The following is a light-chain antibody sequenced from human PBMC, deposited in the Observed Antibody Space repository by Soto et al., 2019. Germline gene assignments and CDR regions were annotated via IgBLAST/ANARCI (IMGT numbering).Light chain of an antibody. J-gene: IGLJ2*01. Sequence: QSALTQPASVSGSPGQSITISCTGTSSDVGAYNYVSWYQQHPGTAPKLMIYDVSNRPSGISNRFSGSKSGNTASQTISGLQAEDEADYYCSSYTSSTLVFGGGTKLTVL. CDR2: DVS. CDR3: SSYTSSTLV. V-gene: IGLV2-14*03. CDR1: SSDVGAYNY.